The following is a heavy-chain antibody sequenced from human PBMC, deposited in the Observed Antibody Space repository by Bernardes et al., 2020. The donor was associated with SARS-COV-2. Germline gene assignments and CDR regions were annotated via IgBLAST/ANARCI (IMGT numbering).Heavy chain of an antibody. CDR1: GGPVSRFY. D-gene: IGHD2-8*01. J-gene: IGHJ4*02. CDR2: VYHSGST. Sequence: SETLSLTCTVSGGPVSRFYWSWIRQSPVTGLEWIGYVYHSGSTSYTPSLKNRVTMSLDTVDNQLSLTLSSVTAVDTAVYYCAREVGGVDARVFDTWGQGHLVAVPS. CDR3: AREVGGVDARVFDT. V-gene: IGHV4-59*02.